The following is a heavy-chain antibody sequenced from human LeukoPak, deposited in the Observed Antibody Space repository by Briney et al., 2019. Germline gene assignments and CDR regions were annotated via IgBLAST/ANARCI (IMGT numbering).Heavy chain of an antibody. CDR3: AKSSAVIATPFDY. D-gene: IGHD2-21*01. Sequence: GGSLRLSCAASGFTFSSYGMHWVRQAPGKGLEWVAFIRYDGSNKYYADSVKGRFTISRDNAKNSLYLQMNSLRAEDTALYYCAKSSAVIATPFDYWGQGTLVTVSS. J-gene: IGHJ4*02. CDR2: IRYDGSNK. V-gene: IGHV3-30*02. CDR1: GFTFSSYG.